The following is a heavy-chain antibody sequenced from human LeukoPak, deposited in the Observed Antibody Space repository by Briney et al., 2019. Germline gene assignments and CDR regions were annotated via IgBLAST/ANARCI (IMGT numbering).Heavy chain of an antibody. Sequence: PGGSLSLSCAASGFTFSSYSMNWVRQAPGKGLEWVSTISSSSSYIYYAVSVKVRFTISRDNAKTSLYLQMNSLRAEDTAVYYCARDRGFDYWGQGALVTVSS. CDR3: ARDRGFDY. D-gene: IGHD3-10*01. CDR1: GFTFSSYS. J-gene: IGHJ4*02. V-gene: IGHV3-21*01. CDR2: ISSSSSYI.